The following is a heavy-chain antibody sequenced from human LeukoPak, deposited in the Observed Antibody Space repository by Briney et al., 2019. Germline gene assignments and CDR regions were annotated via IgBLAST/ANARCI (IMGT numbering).Heavy chain of an antibody. Sequence: PGGSLRLSCAASGFTFSCYAMSWVRQAPGKGLEWVSAISGSGGSTYYADSVKGRFTISRDNSKNTLYLQMNSLRAEDTAVYYCASYSSSWYVFFDYWGPGTLVTVSS. CDR3: ASYSSSWYVFFDY. J-gene: IGHJ4*02. V-gene: IGHV3-23*01. CDR2: ISGSGGST. CDR1: GFTFSCYA. D-gene: IGHD6-13*01.